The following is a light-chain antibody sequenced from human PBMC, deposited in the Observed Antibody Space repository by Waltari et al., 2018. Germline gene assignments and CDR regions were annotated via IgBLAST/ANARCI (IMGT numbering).Light chain of an antibody. V-gene: IGLV6-57*02. J-gene: IGLJ3*02. Sequence: NFMLTQPHSVLASPGKTVTLSCTGTGGSIASNYVQWYLQRPGSAPNTVIYEDDHRPSGVPDRFSGSIDISSNSAFLTISGLTTEDEADYYCQSYDSANNWVFGGGTQLTVL. CDR2: EDD. CDR1: GGSIASNY. CDR3: QSYDSANNWV.